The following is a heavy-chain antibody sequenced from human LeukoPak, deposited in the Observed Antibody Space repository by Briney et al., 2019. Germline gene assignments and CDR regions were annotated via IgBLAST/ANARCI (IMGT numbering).Heavy chain of an antibody. D-gene: IGHD3-10*01. CDR1: GGSISSYY. V-gene: IGHV4-59*01. J-gene: IGHJ5*02. CDR2: IYYSGST. CDR3: ARSSSGSSFPTFDP. Sequence: PSETLSLTCTVSGGSISSYYWSWIRQPPGKGLEWIGYIYYSGSTNYNPSLKSRVTISVDTSKSQFSLKLSSVTAADTAVYYCARSSSGSSFPTFDPWGQGTLVTVSS.